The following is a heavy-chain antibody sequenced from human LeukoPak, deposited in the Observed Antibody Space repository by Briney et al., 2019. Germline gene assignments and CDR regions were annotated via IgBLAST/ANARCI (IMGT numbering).Heavy chain of an antibody. J-gene: IGHJ5*02. CDR1: GGTFSSYA. D-gene: IGHD6-13*01. V-gene: IGHV1-69*05. CDR2: IIPIFGTA. CDR3: ARDRGIAAADTFDP. Sequence: SVKVSCKASGGTFSSYAISWVRQAPGQGLEWMGGIIPIFGTANYAQKFQGRVTMTTDTSTRTAYMELRSLRSDDTAVYYCARDRGIAAADTFDPWGQGTLVTVSS.